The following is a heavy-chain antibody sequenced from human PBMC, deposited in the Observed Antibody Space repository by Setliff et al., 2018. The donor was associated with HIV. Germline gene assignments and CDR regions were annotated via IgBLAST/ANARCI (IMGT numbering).Heavy chain of an antibody. J-gene: IGHJ4*02. CDR2: MYHSGST. D-gene: IGHD1-1*01. V-gene: IGHV4-4*02. Sequence: PSETLSLTCAVSGGSISSSNWWSWVRQPPGKGLEWFGHMYHSGSTYYNPSLKSRVSISVDTSKNQFSLKLSSVTAAYTAVYYCARRTYPGSYTPYFNYKGQGTLVTVSS. CDR3: ARRTYPGSYTPYFNY. CDR1: GGSISSSNW.